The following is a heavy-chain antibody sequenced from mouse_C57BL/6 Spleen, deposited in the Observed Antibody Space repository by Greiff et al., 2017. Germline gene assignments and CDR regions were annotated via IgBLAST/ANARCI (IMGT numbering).Heavy chain of an antibody. Sequence: QVQLQQPGAELVKPGASVKMSCKASGYTFTNYWINWVKQRPGQGLEWIGEIYPGSGSTNYNEKFKGKATLTADTSSTTAYMQLSSLTAEDSAVCDCSGYGQACDWYFDVWGTGTTVTVSS. D-gene: IGHD1-1*02. V-gene: IGHV1-55*01. CDR3: SGYGQACDWYFDV. CDR2: IYPGSGST. J-gene: IGHJ1*03. CDR1: GYTFTNYW.